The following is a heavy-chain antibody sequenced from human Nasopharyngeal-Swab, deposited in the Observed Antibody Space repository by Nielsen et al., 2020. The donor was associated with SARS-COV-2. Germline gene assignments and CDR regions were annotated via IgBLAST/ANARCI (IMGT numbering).Heavy chain of an antibody. CDR2: IYYSGST. J-gene: IGHJ3*02. CDR3: ARDDPYSGSESRAEDAFDI. D-gene: IGHD1-26*01. CDR1: GGSISSGGYY. Sequence: SETLSLTCTVSGGSISSGGYYWSWICQHPGKGLEWIGYIYYSGSTYYNPSLKSRVTISVDTSKNQFSLKLSSVTAADTAVYYCARDDPYSGSESRAEDAFDIWGQGTMVTVSS. V-gene: IGHV4-31*03.